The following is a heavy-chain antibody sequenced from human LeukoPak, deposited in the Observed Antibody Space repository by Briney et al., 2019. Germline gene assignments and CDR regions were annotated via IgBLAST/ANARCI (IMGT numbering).Heavy chain of an antibody. Sequence: PGGSLRLSCAASGFTFEGYGMHWVRQAPGKGLEWVSLITGNGVSTYYADSVKGRFTISRDNSKNSLYLQMNSLRTEDTALYYCAKCVYSNIYYWFDPWGQGTLVSVSS. CDR2: ITGNGVST. V-gene: IGHV3-43*02. J-gene: IGHJ5*02. CDR1: GFTFEGYG. CDR3: AKCVYSNIYYWFDP. D-gene: IGHD6-13*01.